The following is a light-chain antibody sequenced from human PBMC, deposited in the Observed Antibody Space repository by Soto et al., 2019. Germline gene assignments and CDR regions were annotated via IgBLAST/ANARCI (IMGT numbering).Light chain of an antibody. V-gene: IGLV2-8*01. J-gene: IGLJ2*01. CDR3: ISYAGNHNLV. CDR1: SRDVGAYIY. Sequence: QSVLTQPPSASGSPGQSVTISCTGTSRDVGAYIYVSWYQQHPGTAPKLIIYEVNKRPSGVPDRFSGSRSGNTASLTVSGLQPEDAADYYCISYAGNHNLVFGGGTKVTVL. CDR2: EVN.